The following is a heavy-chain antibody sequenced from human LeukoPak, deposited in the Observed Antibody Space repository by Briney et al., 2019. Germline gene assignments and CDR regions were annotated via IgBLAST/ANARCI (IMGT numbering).Heavy chain of an antibody. CDR1: GGSISTSSYY. Sequence: SETLSLTCTVSGGSISTSSYYWGWVRQPPGKGLEWIGNIFYSGSTYYSPSLKSRVTMSVDTSKNQFSLKLSSVTAADTAVYYCARDVVAAAGTWDYWGQGTLVTVSS. V-gene: IGHV4-39*07. J-gene: IGHJ4*02. CDR2: IFYSGST. CDR3: ARDVVAAAGTWDY. D-gene: IGHD6-13*01.